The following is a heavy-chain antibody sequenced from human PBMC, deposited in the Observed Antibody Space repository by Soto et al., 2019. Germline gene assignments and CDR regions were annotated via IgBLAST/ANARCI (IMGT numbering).Heavy chain of an antibody. CDR2: IIPILGIA. J-gene: IGHJ4*02. CDR1: GGTFSSYT. V-gene: IGHV1-69*02. D-gene: IGHD3-22*01. CDR3: ARGAGGYDSSGYRQGFDY. Sequence: QVQLVQSGAEVKKPGSSVKVSCKASGGTFSSYTISWVRQAPGQGLEWMGRIIPILGIANYAQKFQGRVTITADKATSKAYRERSSLSSEDTAVYYCARGAGGYDSSGYRQGFDYWGQGTLVTVSS.